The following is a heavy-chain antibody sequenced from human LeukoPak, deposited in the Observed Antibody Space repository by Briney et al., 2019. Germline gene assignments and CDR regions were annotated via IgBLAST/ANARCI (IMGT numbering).Heavy chain of an antibody. J-gene: IGHJ3*02. CDR2: ISSTGGTT. Sequence: PGGSLRLSCAASGITFSSYGMSWVRQAPGMGLEWVSSISSTGGTTYYADSVKGRFTISRDNAKNSLYLQMNSLRAEDTAVYYCARDTLLYADSPDAFDIWGQGTMVTVSS. V-gene: IGHV3-48*03. CDR1: GITFSSYG. CDR3: ARDTLLYADSPDAFDI. D-gene: IGHD2-15*01.